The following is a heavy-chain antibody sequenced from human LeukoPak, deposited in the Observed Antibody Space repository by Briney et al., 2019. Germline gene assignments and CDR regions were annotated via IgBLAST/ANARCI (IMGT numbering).Heavy chain of an antibody. CDR3: TRDRPRYDYGDYRDTFDI. Sequence: GGSLRLSCSASGFTFGDYAMNWFRQAPGKGLEWVGFIRSKAYGWTTEYAASVKGRFTISRDDSKSIAYLQMNSLKIEDTGLYYCTRDRPRYDYGDYRDTFDIWGQGTMVTVSS. CDR1: GFTFGDYA. CDR2: IRSKAYGWTT. V-gene: IGHV3-49*03. J-gene: IGHJ3*02. D-gene: IGHD4-17*01.